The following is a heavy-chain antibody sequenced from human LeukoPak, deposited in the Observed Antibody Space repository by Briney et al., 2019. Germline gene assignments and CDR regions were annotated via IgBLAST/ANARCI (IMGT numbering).Heavy chain of an antibody. V-gene: IGHV1-8*01. CDR1: GYTFTIYD. D-gene: IGHD3-3*01. J-gene: IGHJ4*02. Sequence: ASVTVSCTASGYTFTIYDINWVGQARGQGRGWMGWMNPNSGTTGYAQKFQGRVTMTRNTSISTAYMELSSLRSEATAVYYCARGDITIFGVVIISPGLDYWGQGTLVTVSS. CDR3: ARGDITIFGVVIISPGLDY. CDR2: MNPNSGTT.